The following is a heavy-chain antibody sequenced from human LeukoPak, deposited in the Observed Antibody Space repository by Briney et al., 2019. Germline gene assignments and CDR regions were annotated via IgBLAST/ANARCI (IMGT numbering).Heavy chain of an antibody. J-gene: IGHJ2*01. CDR1: EFTFRSYA. V-gene: IGHV3-23*01. CDR2: ITTSGDTT. D-gene: IGHD5-12*01. CDR3: AKDQGGYVWYFDL. Sequence: PGGSLRLSCAASEFTFRSYAMTWVRQPPGKGLEWVSSITTSGDTTYYADSVKGRFTISRDNFKNTLYLQMNSLRAEDTAVYYCAKDQGGYVWYFDLWGRGTLVTVSS.